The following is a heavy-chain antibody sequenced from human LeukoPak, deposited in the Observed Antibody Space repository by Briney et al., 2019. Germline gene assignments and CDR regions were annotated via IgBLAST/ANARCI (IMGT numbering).Heavy chain of an antibody. J-gene: IGHJ5*01. CDR3: ARVISFGWFEF. CDR1: GFTFSSYW. V-gene: IGHV3-7*01. CDR2: IKHDGSEK. Sequence: GGSLRFSCAASGFTFSSYWMSWVRQAPGKGLEWVANIKHDGSEKPYVDSVKGRFIISRDNAKNSLYLQMNSLRAEDTAVYYCARVISFGWFEFWGQGTLVTVSS. D-gene: IGHD3-10*01.